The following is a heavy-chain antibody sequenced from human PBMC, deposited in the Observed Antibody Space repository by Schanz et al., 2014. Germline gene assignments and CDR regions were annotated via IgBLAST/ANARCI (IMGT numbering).Heavy chain of an antibody. CDR3: AKGRFGELSAFDI. CDR1: GFTFSSYA. V-gene: IGHV3-23*04. CDR2: ISGSGGST. D-gene: IGHD3-10*01. J-gene: IGHJ3*02. Sequence: VQLVDSGGGVVQPGRSLRLSCAASGFTFSSYALHWVRQAPGKGLEWVSAISGSGGSTYYADSVKGRFTISRDNSKNTLCLQVNSLRAEDTAVYYCAKGRFGELSAFDIWGQGTMVTVSS.